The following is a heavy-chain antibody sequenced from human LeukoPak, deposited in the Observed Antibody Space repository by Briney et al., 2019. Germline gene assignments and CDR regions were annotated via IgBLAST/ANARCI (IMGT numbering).Heavy chain of an antibody. CDR2: ISWNSGSI. V-gene: IGHV3-9*01. D-gene: IGHD6-6*01. Sequence: PGGSLRLSCAASGFTFDDYAMHWVRHAPGKGLEWVSGISWNSGSIGYADSVKGRFTISRDNAKNSLYLQMNSLRAEDTALYYCASSSSSSGGYYYYGMDVWGQGTTVTVSS. CDR3: ASSSSSSGGYYYYGMDV. J-gene: IGHJ6*02. CDR1: GFTFDDYA.